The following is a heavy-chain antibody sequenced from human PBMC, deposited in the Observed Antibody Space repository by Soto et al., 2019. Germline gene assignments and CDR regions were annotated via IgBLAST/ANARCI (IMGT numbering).Heavy chain of an antibody. D-gene: IGHD3-22*01. CDR1: GFTFTSSA. CDR3: AALRGGYYYDSSGYPDAFDI. V-gene: IGHV1-58*01. CDR2: IVVGSGNT. J-gene: IGHJ3*02. Sequence: SVKVSCKASGFTFTSSAVQWVRQARGQRLEWIGWIVVGSGNTNYAQKFQERVTITRDMSTSTAYMELSSLRSEDTAVYYCAALRGGYYYDSSGYPDAFDIWGQGTMVTVSS.